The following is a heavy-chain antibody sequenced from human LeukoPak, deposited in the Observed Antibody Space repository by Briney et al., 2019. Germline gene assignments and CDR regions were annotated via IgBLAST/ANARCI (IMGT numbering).Heavy chain of an antibody. J-gene: IGHJ4*02. CDR1: GFTFGDYA. D-gene: IGHD5-18*01. Sequence: GGSPRLSCTASGFTFGDYAMSWVRQAPGKGLEWVGFIRSKAYGGTAEYAASVKGRFTISRDDSKSIAYLQMNSLETEDTAVYYCTRESSGYPDSYGYLYFDHWGQGTLVTVSS. CDR2: IRSKAYGGTA. V-gene: IGHV3-49*04. CDR3: TRESSGYPDSYGYLYFDH.